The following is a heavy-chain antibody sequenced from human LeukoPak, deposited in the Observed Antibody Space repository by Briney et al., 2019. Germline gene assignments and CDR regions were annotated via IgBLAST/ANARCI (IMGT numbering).Heavy chain of an antibody. CDR2: IYHSGST. V-gene: IGHV4-38-2*02. CDR3: ARSPSTVAAPYYFDY. CDR1: GYSISSGYY. D-gene: IGHD4-23*01. Sequence: KPSETLSLTCTVSGYSISSGYYWGWIRQPPGKGLEWIGSIYHSGSTYYNPSLKSRVTISVDTSKNQFSLKLSSVTAADTAVYYCARSPSTVAAPYYFDYWGQGTLVTVSS. J-gene: IGHJ4*02.